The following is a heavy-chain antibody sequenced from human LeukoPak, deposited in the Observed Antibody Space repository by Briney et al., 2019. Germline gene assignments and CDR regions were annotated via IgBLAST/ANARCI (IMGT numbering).Heavy chain of an antibody. CDR1: GYTFTGYY. D-gene: IGHD6-19*01. Sequence: GASVKVSCKASGYTFTGYYMHWVRQAPGQGLEWMGWINPNSGGTNYAQKFQGRVTMTRDTSISTAYMELSRLRSDDTGVYYCARSDSSGWYFDYWGQVTLVTVSS. V-gene: IGHV1-2*02. CDR2: INPNSGGT. J-gene: IGHJ4*02. CDR3: ARSDSSGWYFDY.